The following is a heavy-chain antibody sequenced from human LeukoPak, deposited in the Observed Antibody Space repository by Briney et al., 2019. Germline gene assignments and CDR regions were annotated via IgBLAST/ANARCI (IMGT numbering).Heavy chain of an antibody. D-gene: IGHD3-22*01. V-gene: IGHV3-23*01. CDR1: GFTFSSYG. CDR3: ARKIYYYDSVDFGWFDP. J-gene: IGHJ5*02. Sequence: PGGSLRLSCAASGFTFSSYGMSWVRQTPGKGLEWVSSISDWGYRTYYADSVKGRFTISRDNSNNTLYLQMNSLRAEDTAVYYCARKIYYYDSVDFGWFDPWGQGTLVTVSS. CDR2: ISDWGYRT.